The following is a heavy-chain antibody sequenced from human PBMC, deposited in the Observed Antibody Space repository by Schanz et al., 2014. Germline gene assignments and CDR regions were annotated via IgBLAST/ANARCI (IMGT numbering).Heavy chain of an antibody. J-gene: IGHJ2*01. Sequence: EVQLLESGGGLVQPGGSLRLSCSASTFTFDHYSMTWVRQAPGKGLEWVAAVSSRSDGINYADSMRGRLTITRDSSRSTMYLQRNSLGAEDTAVYFCAKDLWVDCGDGCVKWYFDLWGRGTLVTVSS. D-gene: IGHD2-21*02. CDR3: AKDLWVDCGDGCVKWYFDL. CDR2: VSSRSDGI. CDR1: TFTFDHYS. V-gene: IGHV3-23*05.